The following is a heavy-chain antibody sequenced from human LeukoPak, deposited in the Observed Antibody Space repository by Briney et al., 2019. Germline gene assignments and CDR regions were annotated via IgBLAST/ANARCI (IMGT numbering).Heavy chain of an antibody. CDR3: AREEGSGANLFDP. CDR2: ISYDGSNK. J-gene: IGHJ5*02. V-gene: IGHV3-30*04. Sequence: PGGSLRLSCAASGFTFSSYAMHWVRQAPGKGLEWVAVISYDGSNKYYADSVKGRFTISRDNSKNTLYLQMNSLRAEDTAVYYCAREEGSGANLFDPWGQGTLVTVSS. CDR1: GFTFSSYA. D-gene: IGHD6-19*01.